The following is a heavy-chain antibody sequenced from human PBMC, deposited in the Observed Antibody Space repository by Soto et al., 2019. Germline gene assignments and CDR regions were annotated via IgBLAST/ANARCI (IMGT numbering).Heavy chain of an antibody. V-gene: IGHV3-73*01. CDR3: TTGSVAGISPGRHYYYYCGLAV. Sequence: PGGSLRLSCAASGFIFSASAVHWVRQASGNGLEWIGRIRSKANNYATGYAASVNGRFTISRDDSKNTLYLQMNSLKTEDTAVYYCTTGSVAGISPGRHYYYYCGLAVWGKGTTVTVS. CDR1: GFIFSASA. CDR2: IRSKANNYAT. D-gene: IGHD6-19*01. J-gene: IGHJ6*04.